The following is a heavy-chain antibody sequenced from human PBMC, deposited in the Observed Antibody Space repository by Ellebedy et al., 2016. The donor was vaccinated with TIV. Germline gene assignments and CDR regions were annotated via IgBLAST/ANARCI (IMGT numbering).Heavy chain of an antibody. CDR2: IYYSGST. V-gene: IGHV4-31*03. Sequence: SETLSLTXTVSGGSISSSSYYWSWIRQHPGRGLEWIGYIYYSGSTYYNPSLKSRLTISVDTSKNQFSLKLSSVTAADTAVYYCARLTRAVAGTYYYYGMDVWGQGTTVTVSS. CDR1: GGSISSSSYY. D-gene: IGHD6-19*01. CDR3: ARLTRAVAGTYYYYGMDV. J-gene: IGHJ6*02.